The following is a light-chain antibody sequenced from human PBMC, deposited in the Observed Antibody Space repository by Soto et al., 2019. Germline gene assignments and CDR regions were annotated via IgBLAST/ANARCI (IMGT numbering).Light chain of an antibody. Sequence: EIVLTQSPVTLSLSPVERSTLSCRASQSVSSSFLAWYQQKPGQAPRLLIYGASSRATGIPDRFSGSGSGTDFTLTISRLEPEDFAVYYCHQYGSSPATFGQGTKVDIK. CDR3: HQYGSSPAT. CDR1: QSVSSSF. V-gene: IGKV3-20*01. CDR2: GAS. J-gene: IGKJ1*01.